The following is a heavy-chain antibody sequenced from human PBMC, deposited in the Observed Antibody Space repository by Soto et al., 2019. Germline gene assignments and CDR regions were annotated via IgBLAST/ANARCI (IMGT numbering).Heavy chain of an antibody. CDR2: ISAYNGST. Sequence: ASVKVSCKASGYTFTSYGISWVRQAPGQGLEWMGWISAYNGSTNYAQKLQGRVTMTTDTSTSTAYMELRSLRSDDTAVYYCATADYDFWSGYRPAVWGQGTPVTVSS. V-gene: IGHV1-18*01. CDR1: GYTFTSYG. CDR3: ATADYDFWSGYRPAV. J-gene: IGHJ6*02. D-gene: IGHD3-3*01.